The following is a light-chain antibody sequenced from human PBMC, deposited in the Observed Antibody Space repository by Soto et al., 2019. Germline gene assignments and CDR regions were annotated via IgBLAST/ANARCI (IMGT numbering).Light chain of an antibody. CDR1: QDISNY. J-gene: IGKJ4*01. CDR3: QQFDDLPFT. V-gene: IGKV1-33*01. Sequence: DIQMTQSPSSLSASVGERVTITCQASQDISNYLNWYQQKPGKAPKLLIYDASSLQTGVPSRFSGSGSGTSFTFTISILQPEDFATYYCQQFDDLPFTFGGGTTVEI. CDR2: DAS.